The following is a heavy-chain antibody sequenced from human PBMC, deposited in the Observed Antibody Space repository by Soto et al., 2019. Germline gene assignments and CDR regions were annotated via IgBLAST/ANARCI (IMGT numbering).Heavy chain of an antibody. Sequence: QVQLVQSGAEVKKPGASVKVSCKASGYSFTSYDIHWVRQAPGQGLEWMGWMNPNSGNTGYAQKFRGRVTMTRSTSISTAYMELSSLTADDTAIYYCARLHPGDFWCQGTLVTVSS. J-gene: IGHJ4*02. D-gene: IGHD4-4*01. CDR1: GYSFTSYD. CDR2: MNPNSGNT. CDR3: ARLHPGDF. V-gene: IGHV1-8*01.